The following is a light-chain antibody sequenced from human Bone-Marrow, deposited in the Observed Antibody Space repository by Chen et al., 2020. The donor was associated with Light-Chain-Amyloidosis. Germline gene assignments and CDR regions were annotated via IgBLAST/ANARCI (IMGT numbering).Light chain of an antibody. CDR2: LGS. Sequence: DLVMTQSPLFLPVSRGEPASISCRSSQSLLHSNGYNYLDWYLQKPGQSPQLLIYLGSNRASGVPDRFSGSGSGTDFTLKISRVEADDVGVYYCMQALQTPLTFGGGTKVEIK. CDR1: QSLLHSNGYNY. J-gene: IGKJ4*01. CDR3: MQALQTPLT. V-gene: IGKV2-28*01.